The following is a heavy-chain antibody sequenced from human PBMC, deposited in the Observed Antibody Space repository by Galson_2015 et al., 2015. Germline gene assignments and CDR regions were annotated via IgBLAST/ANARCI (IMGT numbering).Heavy chain of an antibody. J-gene: IGHJ5*02. Sequence: SVKVSCKASGYTFTSYAMNWVRQAPGQGLEWMGWINTNTGNPTYAQGFTGRFVFSLDTSVSTAYLQISSLKAEDTAVYYCARGGFLEWINQNNWFDPWGQRTLVTVSS. CDR1: GYTFTSYA. V-gene: IGHV7-4-1*02. CDR3: ARGGFLEWINQNNWFDP. CDR2: INTNTGNP. D-gene: IGHD3-3*01.